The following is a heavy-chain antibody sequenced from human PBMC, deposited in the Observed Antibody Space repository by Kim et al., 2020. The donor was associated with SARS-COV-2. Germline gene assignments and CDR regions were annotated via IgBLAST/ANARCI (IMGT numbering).Heavy chain of an antibody. CDR2: ISGSGGST. Sequence: GGSLRLSCAASGFTFSSYAMSWVRQAPGKGLEWVSAISGSGGSTYYADSVKGRFTISRDNSKNTLYLQMNSLRAEDTAVYYCAKEASGVGGEVARYYYGSGSYYSYWGQGTLVTVSS. D-gene: IGHD3-10*01. V-gene: IGHV3-23*01. CDR1: GFTFSSYA. CDR3: AKEASGVGGEVARYYYGSGSYYSY. J-gene: IGHJ4*02.